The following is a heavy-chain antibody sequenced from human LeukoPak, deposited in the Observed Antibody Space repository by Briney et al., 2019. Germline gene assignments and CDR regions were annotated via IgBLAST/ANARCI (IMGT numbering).Heavy chain of an antibody. CDR2: ISAYNGNT. J-gene: IGHJ6*03. V-gene: IGHV1-18*01. CDR1: GYTFTSYG. Sequence: ASVKVSCKASGYTFTSYGISWVRQAPGQGLEWMGWISAYNGNTNYAQQLQGRVTMTTDTSASTAYMELRSLRSDDTAVYYCVSSETDYYYYYHMDVWGKGTTVTVSS. CDR3: VSSETDYYYYYHMDV. D-gene: IGHD1-14*01.